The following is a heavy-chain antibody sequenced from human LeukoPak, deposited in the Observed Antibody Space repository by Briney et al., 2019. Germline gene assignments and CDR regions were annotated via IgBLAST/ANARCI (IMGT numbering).Heavy chain of an antibody. Sequence: SETLSLTCTVSGYSISSGYYWGWIRQPPGKGLEWIGNNYHDGSTYYNRSLKSRVTISVDTSRNQFCLKLSAVTAADYAVYYGARSGASSSGWSFDYWGGGTLVTVSS. CDR2: NYHDGST. D-gene: IGHD6-19*01. CDR1: GYSISSGYY. V-gene: IGHV4-38-2*02. J-gene: IGHJ4*02. CDR3: ARSGASSSGWSFDY.